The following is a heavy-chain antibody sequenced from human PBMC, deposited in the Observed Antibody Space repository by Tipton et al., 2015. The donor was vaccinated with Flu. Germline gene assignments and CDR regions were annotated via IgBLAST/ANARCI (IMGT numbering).Heavy chain of an antibody. CDR3: AGATRYGSGSYYPFDY. D-gene: IGHD3-10*01. CDR2: IYSSGNT. CDR1: GGSISTYY. J-gene: IGHJ4*02. V-gene: IGHV4-4*07. Sequence: TLSLTCTVSGGSISTYYWSWIRQPAGEGLEWVGRIYSSGNTNYNPSLKSRVTMSVDTSKNQFSLKLSSVTAGDTAVYFCAGATRYGSGSYYPFDYWGQGTVVTVSS.